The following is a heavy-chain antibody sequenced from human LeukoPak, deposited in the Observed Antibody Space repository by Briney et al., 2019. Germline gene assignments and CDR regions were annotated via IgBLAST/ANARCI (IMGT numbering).Heavy chain of an antibody. CDR1: GGSITSYY. Sequence: PSETLSRTCTVSGGSITSYYWSWIRQPPGKGLEWIGYIYYSGSTNYNPSLKSRVTISVDTSKNQFSLKLSSVTAADTAVYYCARLGGQLDLWGQGTLVTVSS. D-gene: IGHD3-16*01. J-gene: IGHJ5*02. V-gene: IGHV4-59*08. CDR3: ARLGGQLDL. CDR2: IYYSGST.